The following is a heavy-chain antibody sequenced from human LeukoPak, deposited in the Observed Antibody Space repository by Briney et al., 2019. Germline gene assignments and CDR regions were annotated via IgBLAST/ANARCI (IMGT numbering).Heavy chain of an antibody. CDR1: GVSFDDYY. V-gene: IGHV4-34*01. Sequence: SETLSLTCAVSGVSFDDYYWAWVRQTPGKGLEWIGEINHSGYTNDSPSLKSRVTLSIDTSRKQFSLNLRSVTVADAGTYYCTRMSTGHDYWGQGTLVTVSS. CDR2: INHSGYT. D-gene: IGHD5/OR15-5a*01. J-gene: IGHJ4*02. CDR3: TRMSTGHDY.